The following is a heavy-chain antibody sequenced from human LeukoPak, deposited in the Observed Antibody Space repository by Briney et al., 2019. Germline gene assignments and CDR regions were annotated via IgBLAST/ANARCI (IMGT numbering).Heavy chain of an antibody. V-gene: IGHV1-8*01. CDR3: ARARGITIFGVVIGPRPPEYYFDY. Sequence: ASVKVSCKASEYTFTSYDINWVRQATGQGLEWMGWMNPNSGNTGYAQKFQGRVTMTRNTSISTAYMELSSLRSEDTAVYYCARARGITIFGVVIGPRPPEYYFDYWGQGTLVTVSS. CDR2: MNPNSGNT. CDR1: EYTFTSYD. D-gene: IGHD3-3*01. J-gene: IGHJ4*02.